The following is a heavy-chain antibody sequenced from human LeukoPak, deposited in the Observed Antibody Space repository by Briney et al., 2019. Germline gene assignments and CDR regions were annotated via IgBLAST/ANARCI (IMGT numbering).Heavy chain of an antibody. CDR2: MNPNSGNT. CDR1: GYTFTSYD. D-gene: IGHD3-9*01. V-gene: IGHV1-8*01. CDR3: ASRKTYYDILTGYYDSYYYGMDV. J-gene: IGHJ6*02. Sequence: APVKVSCKASGYTFTSYDINWVRQATGQGLEWMGWMNPNSGNTGYAQKFQGRVTMTRNTSISTAYMELSSLRSEDTAVYYCASRKTYYDILTGYYDSYYYGMDVWGQGTTVTVSS.